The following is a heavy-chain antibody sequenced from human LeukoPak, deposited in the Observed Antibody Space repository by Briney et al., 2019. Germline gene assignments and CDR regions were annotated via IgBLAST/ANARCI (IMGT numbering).Heavy chain of an antibody. D-gene: IGHD1-26*01. CDR2: IYYSGST. V-gene: IGHV4-59*01. CDR3: ASAGGGSSSYYYYGMDV. CDR1: GGSISSYY. Sequence: PSETLSLTCTVSGGSISSYYWSWIRQPPGKGLEWIGYIYYSGSTNYNPSLKSRVTISVDTSKNQFSLKLSSVTAADTAVYYCASAGGGSSSYYYYGMDVWGQGTTVTVSS. J-gene: IGHJ6*02.